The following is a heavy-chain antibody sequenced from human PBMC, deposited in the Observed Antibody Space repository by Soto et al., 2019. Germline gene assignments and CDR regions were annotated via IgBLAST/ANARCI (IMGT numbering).Heavy chain of an antibody. CDR2: ISGSGGST. CDR1: GFTFSSYA. CDR3: AIYIVATGFDYMYV. Sequence: GGSLRLSCAASGFTFSSYAMSWVRQAPGKGLEWVSAISGSGGSTYYADSVKGRFTISRDNSKNTLYLQMDSLRAEDTAVYYCAIYIVATGFDYMYVCGKGTTVTVS. D-gene: IGHD5-12*01. V-gene: IGHV3-23*01. J-gene: IGHJ6*03.